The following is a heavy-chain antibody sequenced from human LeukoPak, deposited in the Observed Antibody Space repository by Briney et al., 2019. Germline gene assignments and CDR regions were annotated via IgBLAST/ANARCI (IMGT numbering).Heavy chain of an antibody. CDR1: GYTFTSYG. V-gene: IGHV1-18*04. D-gene: IGHD2-2*01. CDR3: ARDLVVPAAIEGTPNWFDP. Sequence: ASVKVSCKASGYTFTSYGISWVRQAPGQGLEWMGWISAYNGNTNYAQKLQGRVTMTTDTPTSTAYMELRSLRSDDTAVYYCARDLVVPAAIEGTPNWFDPWGQGTLVTVPS. CDR2: ISAYNGNT. J-gene: IGHJ5*02.